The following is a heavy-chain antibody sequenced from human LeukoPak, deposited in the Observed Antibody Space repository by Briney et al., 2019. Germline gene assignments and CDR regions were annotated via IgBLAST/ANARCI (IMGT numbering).Heavy chain of an antibody. V-gene: IGHV3-23*01. D-gene: IGHD6-13*01. CDR2: ISGSGGST. J-gene: IGHJ5*02. CDR1: GFTFSSYA. CDR3: AKGGAIYSSSWYYSSWFDP. Sequence: GGSLRLSCAASGFTFSSYAMSWVRQAPGKGLEWVSAISGSGGSTYYADSVKGRFTISRDNSKNTLYLQMNSLRAEDTAVYYCAKGGAIYSSSWYYSSWFDPWGQGTLVTVSS.